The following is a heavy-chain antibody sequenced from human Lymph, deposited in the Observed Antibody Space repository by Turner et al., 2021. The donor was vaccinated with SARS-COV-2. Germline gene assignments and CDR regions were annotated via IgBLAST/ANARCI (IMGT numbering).Heavy chain of an antibody. J-gene: IGHJ3*02. CDR3: ARDLGPLAFDI. V-gene: IGHV3-53*02. Sequence: EVQLVKTGGGLSQPGGSLSLSCAASGFTVSSNYMSWVRQAPGKGLEWVSVIYIGGTTYYADSVKGRFTISRDNSKNTLYLQMNSLRAEDTAVYYCARDLGPLAFDIWGQGTMVTVSS. CDR2: IYIGGTT. CDR1: GFTVSSNY.